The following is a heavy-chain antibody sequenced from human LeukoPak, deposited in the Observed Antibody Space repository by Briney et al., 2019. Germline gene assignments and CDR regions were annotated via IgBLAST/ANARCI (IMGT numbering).Heavy chain of an antibody. V-gene: IGHV4-61*02. Sequence: SQTLSLTCTVSGGSIRSGNYYWRWLRQPAGKGLEWIGRIYTSGSTNYNPSLKSRVTISVDTSKTQFSLKLSSVTAADTAVYYCAREGSSGASNWFDPWGQGTLVTVSS. CDR2: IYTSGST. J-gene: IGHJ5*02. D-gene: IGHD6-19*01. CDR3: AREGSSGASNWFDP. CDR1: GGSIRSGNYY.